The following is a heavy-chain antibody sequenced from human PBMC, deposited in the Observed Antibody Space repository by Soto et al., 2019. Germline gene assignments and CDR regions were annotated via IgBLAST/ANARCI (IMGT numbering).Heavy chain of an antibody. CDR2: IYYSGST. J-gene: IGHJ4*02. CDR3: ERALYGGIDY. D-gene: IGHD3-16*01. V-gene: IGHV4-61*01. Sequence: ATLWLTCTVSGASFSSGSYYWSWIRQPPGKGLEWIGYIYYSGSTNYNPSLKSRVTISVDTSKNQFSLKLSSVTAADTAVYYCERALYGGIDYWGQGTLVTVSS. CDR1: GASFSSGSYY.